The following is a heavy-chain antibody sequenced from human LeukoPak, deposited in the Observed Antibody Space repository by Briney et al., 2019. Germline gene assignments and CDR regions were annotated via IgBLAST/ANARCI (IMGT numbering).Heavy chain of an antibody. D-gene: IGHD3-22*01. CDR1: GYTSSSSG. Sequence: GASVKVSCKASGYTSSSSGISWVRQAPGQGLEWMGWISAYNGATNYAKKYQGRVTMTEDTSTSTAYMELRSLRPDDTAVYYCARGHSSGPNWFDPWGQGTLVSVSS. CDR3: ARGHSSGPNWFDP. CDR2: ISAYNGAT. V-gene: IGHV1-18*01. J-gene: IGHJ5*02.